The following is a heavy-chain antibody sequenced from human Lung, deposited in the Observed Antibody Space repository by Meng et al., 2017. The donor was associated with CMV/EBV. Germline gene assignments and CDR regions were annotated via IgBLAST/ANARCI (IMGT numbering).Heavy chain of an antibody. J-gene: IGHJ6*02. CDR3: ARESGPMGGNYYYGLDV. Sequence: GGSLRLSCAASGFRFSSYEINWVRQTPGKGLEWVSYISGSGDTTNYADSVKGRFTISRDNAKNSLYLQMNSLRTEDTAVYYCARESGPMGGNYYYGLDVWGQGTXVTVSS. CDR2: ISGSGDTT. CDR1: GFRFSSYE. V-gene: IGHV3-48*03. D-gene: IGHD3-3*01.